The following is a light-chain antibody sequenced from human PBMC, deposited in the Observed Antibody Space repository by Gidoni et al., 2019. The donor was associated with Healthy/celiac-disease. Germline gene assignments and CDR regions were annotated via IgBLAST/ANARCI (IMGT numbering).Light chain of an antibody. Sequence: IQMTQSPSSLYASVGDRDTITSQARQDFSNYFNWYQQKPGKAPKLLIYDASNMETGVPSRFSGSGSGTDVTFTISSLQPEDIAAYYCQQYDNHPRFSFGQGTKLEIK. CDR2: DAS. CDR3: QQYDNHPRFS. V-gene: IGKV1-33*01. J-gene: IGKJ2*03. CDR1: QDFSNY.